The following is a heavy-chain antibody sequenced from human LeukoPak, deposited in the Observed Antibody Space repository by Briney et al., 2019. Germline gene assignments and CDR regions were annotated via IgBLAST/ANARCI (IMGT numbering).Heavy chain of an antibody. CDR3: AKDKVPAAYYYGMDV. D-gene: IGHD2-2*01. CDR2: ISYDGSNK. Sequence: GRSLRLSCAASGFTFSSYGMHWVRQAPGKGLEGLAVISYDGSNKYYADSVKGRFTISRDNSKNTLYLQMNSLRAEDTAVYYCAKDKVPAAYYYGMDVWGKGTTVTVSS. J-gene: IGHJ6*04. V-gene: IGHV3-30*18. CDR1: GFTFSSYG.